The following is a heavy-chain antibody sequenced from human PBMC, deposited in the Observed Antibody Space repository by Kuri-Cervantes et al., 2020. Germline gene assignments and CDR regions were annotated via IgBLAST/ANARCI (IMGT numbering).Heavy chain of an antibody. Sequence: GESLKISCAASGFTFSRYWMSWVRQAPGKGLEWVANIKEDGSEKYYVDSVKGRFTISRDNAKKSLYLQMNSLRAEDTAVYYCARVKQLVNYFYFDYWGQGTLVTVSS. V-gene: IGHV3-7*04. D-gene: IGHD6-13*01. CDR3: ARVKQLVNYFYFDY. CDR1: GFTFSRYW. CDR2: IKEDGSEK. J-gene: IGHJ4*02.